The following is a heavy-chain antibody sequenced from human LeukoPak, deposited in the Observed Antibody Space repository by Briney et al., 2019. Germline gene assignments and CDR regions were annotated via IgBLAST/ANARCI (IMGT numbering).Heavy chain of an antibody. CDR3: ARVAYAIFHYLDY. V-gene: IGHV3-7*01. CDR1: GFTFSSYW. Sequence: PGGSLRLSCAASGFTFSSYWMSWVRQAPGKGLEWVANIKQDGSEKYYVDPVKGRFTISRDNAKNSLYLQMNSLRAEDTAVYYCARVAYAIFHYLDYWGQGTLVTVSS. D-gene: IGHD2-8*01. J-gene: IGHJ4*02. CDR2: IKQDGSEK.